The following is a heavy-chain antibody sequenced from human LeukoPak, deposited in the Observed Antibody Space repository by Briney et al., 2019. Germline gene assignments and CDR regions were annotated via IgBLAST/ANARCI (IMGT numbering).Heavy chain of an antibody. J-gene: IGHJ4*02. CDR3: ARLPLRITMVRGVISFDY. V-gene: IGHV4-34*01. CDR2: INHSGST. CDR1: GGSFSGYY. D-gene: IGHD3-10*01. Sequence: SGTLSLSCAVYGGSFSGYYWSWIRQPPGKGLEWIGEINHSGSTNYNPSLKSRVTISVDTSKNQFSLKLSSVTAADTAVYYCARLPLRITMVRGVISFDYWGQGTLVTVSS.